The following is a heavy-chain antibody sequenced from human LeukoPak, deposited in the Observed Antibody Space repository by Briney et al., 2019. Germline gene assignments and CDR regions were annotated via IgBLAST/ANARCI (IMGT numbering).Heavy chain of an antibody. CDR2: IYHSGST. Sequence: PSETLSLTCAVSGYSISSGYYWGWIRQPPGKGLEWIGSIYHSGSTYYNPSLKSRVTISVDTSKNQFSLKLSSVTAAYTALYYCARPLSRVPAAPGRAFDIGAKGTMVTVA. CDR3: ARPLSRVPAAPGRAFDI. CDR1: GYSISSGYY. D-gene: IGHD2-2*01. J-gene: IGHJ3*02. V-gene: IGHV4-38-2*01.